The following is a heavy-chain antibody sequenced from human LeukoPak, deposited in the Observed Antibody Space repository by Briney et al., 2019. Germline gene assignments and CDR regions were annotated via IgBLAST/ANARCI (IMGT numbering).Heavy chain of an antibody. D-gene: IGHD3-9*01. J-gene: IGHJ6*02. Sequence: PGGSLRLSCAASGFTFSSYEMNWVRQAPGKGLEWVSYISSSGSTIYYADSVKGRSTISRDNAKNSLYLQMNSLRAEDTAVYYCARDSASLRYFDWVYYGMDVWGQGTTVTVSS. CDR1: GFTFSSYE. V-gene: IGHV3-48*03. CDR3: ARDSASLRYFDWVYYGMDV. CDR2: ISSSGSTI.